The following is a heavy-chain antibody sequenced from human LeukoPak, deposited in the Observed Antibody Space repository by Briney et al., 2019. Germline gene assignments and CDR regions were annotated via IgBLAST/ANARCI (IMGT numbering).Heavy chain of an antibody. V-gene: IGHV3-23*01. J-gene: IGHJ4*02. D-gene: IGHD6-19*01. CDR2: ITGSGDYT. CDR1: GFPFSCYS. CDR3: AKRSRDSSGWFDY. Sequence: PGGSLRLSCAASGFPFSCYSMSWVRQAPGKGLEWVSAITGSGDYTDYADSVKGRFTISRDNSKSTLFLQMNSLRVEDTAVYYCAKRSRDSSGWFDYWGQGTLVTVSS.